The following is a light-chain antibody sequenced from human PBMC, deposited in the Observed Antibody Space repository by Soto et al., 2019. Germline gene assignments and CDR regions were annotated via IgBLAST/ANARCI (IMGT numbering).Light chain of an antibody. CDR1: HSVSSSY. CDR3: QQYGSSPLFT. V-gene: IGKV3-20*01. CDR2: GAS. J-gene: IGKJ3*01. Sequence: EIVLSQSPGTLSLSPGERATLSCRASHSVSSSYLAWYQEKPGQAPRLLIYGASSRATGIPDRFSGSGSGTDFTLTIPRLEPEDFAVYYCQQYGSSPLFTFGPGTKVDIK.